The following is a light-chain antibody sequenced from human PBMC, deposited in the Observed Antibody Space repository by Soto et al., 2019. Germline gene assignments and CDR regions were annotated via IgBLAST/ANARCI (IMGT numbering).Light chain of an antibody. V-gene: IGLV2-14*01. CDR1: SSDIGDYNF. Sequence: QSALTQPASVSGSPGQSITISCTGTSSDIGDYNFVSWYQQHPGKAPRLIIYEVSSRPSGVSYRFSGSKSGNTASLTISGLQAEDEADYYCSSYTLRNTLVLFGGVTKLTVL. CDR3: SSYTLRNTLVL. CDR2: EVS. J-gene: IGLJ3*02.